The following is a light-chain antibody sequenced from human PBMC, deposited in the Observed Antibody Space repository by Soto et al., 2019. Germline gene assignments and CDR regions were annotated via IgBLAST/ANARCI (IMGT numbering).Light chain of an antibody. CDR1: QSVNNY. Sequence: EIVLTQSPATLSLSPGERATLSCRASQSVNNYLAWYQQKPGQAPRLLIYDASSRATDIPARFSGSGSGTDLTFTISSLEPEDFATYYRHQRSNWPLTFRGGTKVEIK. J-gene: IGKJ4*01. V-gene: IGKV3-11*01. CDR3: HQRSNWPLT. CDR2: DAS.